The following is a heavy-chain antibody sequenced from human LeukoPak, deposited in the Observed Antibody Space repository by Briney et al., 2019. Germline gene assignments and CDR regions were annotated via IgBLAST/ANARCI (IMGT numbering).Heavy chain of an antibody. CDR1: GGSFSGYY. J-gene: IGHJ4*02. D-gene: IGHD4-17*01. CDR3: ARGQGTVTTH. V-gene: IGHV4-34*01. CDR2: INHSGSA. Sequence: SETLSLTCAVSGGSFSGYYWTWIRQPPGKGLEWIGEINHSGSANYNPSLKSRATISLDTSKNQFSLKLSSVPAADTAVYYCARGQGTVTTHWGQGTLVTVSS.